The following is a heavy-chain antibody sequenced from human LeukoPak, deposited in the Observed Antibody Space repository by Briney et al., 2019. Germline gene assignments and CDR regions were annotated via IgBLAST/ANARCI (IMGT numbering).Heavy chain of an antibody. Sequence: PGGSLRLSCAASGFIFSDYYMGWIRQAPGRGLEWVSYITDNGNKIYYTDSVKGRFTMSRDNAKKSLYLQMNSLRAEDTAVYYCARGKLGIGGNFDYWGQGTLVTVSS. D-gene: IGHD7-27*01. CDR1: GFIFSDYY. J-gene: IGHJ4*02. CDR2: ITDNGNKI. CDR3: ARGKLGIGGNFDY. V-gene: IGHV3-11*04.